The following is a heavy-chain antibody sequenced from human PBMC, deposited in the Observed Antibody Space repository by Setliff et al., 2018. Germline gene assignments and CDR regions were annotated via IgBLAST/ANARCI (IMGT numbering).Heavy chain of an antibody. CDR3: ARRTFGSGRFDP. D-gene: IGHD3-16*01. V-gene: IGHV4-59*08. CDR2: FYSGGSTGGST. CDR1: GGSIRGFY. J-gene: IGHJ5*02. Sequence: ASETLSLTCTVSGGSIRGFYWNWIRQPPGKELEWIGYFYSGGSTGGSTNYNPSLDNRVTISVDTSKNQFSLEMTSITAADAAVYHCARRTFGSGRFDPWGQGTLVTVSS.